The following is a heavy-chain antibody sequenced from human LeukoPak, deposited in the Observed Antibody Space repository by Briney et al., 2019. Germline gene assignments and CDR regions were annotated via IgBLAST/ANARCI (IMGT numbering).Heavy chain of an antibody. CDR2: IRTKTHGGTT. J-gene: IGHJ5*02. CDR3: TRHEAGHNWFDP. Sequence: GGSLRLSCTPSGFTFGDYLLNWVRQAPGEGLEWIGFIRTKTHGGTTEYAASVKGRFTISRDDSISIAYLQMNSLKSEDTAVYYCTRHEAGHNWFDPWGQGTLVTVSS. V-gene: IGHV3-49*04. CDR1: GFTFGDYL. D-gene: IGHD6-13*01.